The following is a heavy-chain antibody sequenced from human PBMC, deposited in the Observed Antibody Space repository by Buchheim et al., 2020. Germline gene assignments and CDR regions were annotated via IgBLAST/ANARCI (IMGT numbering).Heavy chain of an antibody. CDR2: ISYDGSNK. J-gene: IGHJ6*02. D-gene: IGHD1-26*01. CDR1: GFTFSSYV. CDR3: ARVRSGSYTYYYYGMDV. V-gene: IGHV3-30-3*01. Sequence: VQLVESGGGVVQPGRSLRLSCAASGFTFSSYVMHWVRQAPGKGLEWVAVISYDGSNKYYADSVKGRFTISRDNSKNTLYLQMNSLRAEDTAVYYCARVRSGSYTYYYYGMDVWGQGTT.